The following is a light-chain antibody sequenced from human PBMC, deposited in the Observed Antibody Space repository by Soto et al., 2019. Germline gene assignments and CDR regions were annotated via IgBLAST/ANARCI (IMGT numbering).Light chain of an antibody. J-gene: IGLJ2*01. CDR1: SSDVGGYDF. CDR2: EVT. CDR3: SSYTGSNNFV. V-gene: IGLV2-8*01. Sequence: QSALTQPASVSGSPGQSITISCTGASSDVGGYDFVSWYQQHPGKAPKLMIYEVTKRPSGVPDRFSGSKSGYTASLIVSGLQAEDEADYYCSSYTGSNNFVFGGGTKLTVL.